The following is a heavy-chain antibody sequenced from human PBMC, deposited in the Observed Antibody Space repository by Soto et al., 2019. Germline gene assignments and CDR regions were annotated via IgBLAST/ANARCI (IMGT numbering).Heavy chain of an antibody. J-gene: IGHJ3*02. CDR3: ARDQGSSSWHDAFDI. Sequence: GGSLRLSCAASGFTFSSYGMHWVRQAPGKGLEWVAVIWYDGGNKYYADSVKGRFTISRDNSKNTLYLQMNSLRAEDTAVYYCARDQGSSSWHDAFDIWGQGTMVTVSS. D-gene: IGHD6-13*01. CDR2: IWYDGGNK. V-gene: IGHV3-33*01. CDR1: GFTFSSYG.